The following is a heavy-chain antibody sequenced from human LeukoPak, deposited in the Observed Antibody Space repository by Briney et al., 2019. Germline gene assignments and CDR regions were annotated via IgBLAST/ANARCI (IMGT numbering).Heavy chain of an antibody. J-gene: IGHJ4*02. V-gene: IGHV4-30-4*01. CDR3: ARVNQRYCNGGSCYSGSGVY. CDR2: IYYSGST. Sequence: SGTLSLTCTVSGGSISSGDYYWSWIRQPPGKGLEWIGYIYYSGSTYYNPSLKSRVTISVDTSKNQFSLKLSSVTAADTAVYYCARVNQRYCNGGSCYSGSGVYWGQGTLVTVSS. D-gene: IGHD2-15*01. CDR1: GGSISSGDYY.